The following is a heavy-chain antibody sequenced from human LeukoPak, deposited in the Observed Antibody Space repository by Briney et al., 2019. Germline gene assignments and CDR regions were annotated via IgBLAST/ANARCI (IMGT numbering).Heavy chain of an antibody. D-gene: IGHD3-9*01. Sequence: GGSLRLSCAGSGFTFRNYGMQWVRQAPGKGLDWVTIISYDGSNKYYGNSVKGRFTISRDNAKNSLYLQMNSLRAEDTALYYCAKDREYDILTGYPGFDYWGQGTLVTVSS. CDR2: ISYDGSNK. J-gene: IGHJ4*02. CDR3: AKDREYDILTGYPGFDY. CDR1: GFTFRNYG. V-gene: IGHV3-30*18.